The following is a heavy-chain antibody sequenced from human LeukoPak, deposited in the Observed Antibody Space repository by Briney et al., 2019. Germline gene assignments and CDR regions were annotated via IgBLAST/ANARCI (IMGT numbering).Heavy chain of an antibody. CDR2: IRGSGGST. CDR1: GFTFSSYA. Sequence: GGSLRLSCAASGFTFSSYAMSWVRQAPGKGLEWVSGIRGSGGSTYYADSVKGRFTISRDNSKNTLYLQMNSLRAEDTAVYYCTTQGYGSGFSGYDYWGQGTLVTVSS. CDR3: TTQGYGSGFSGYDY. D-gene: IGHD3-10*01. V-gene: IGHV3-23*01. J-gene: IGHJ4*02.